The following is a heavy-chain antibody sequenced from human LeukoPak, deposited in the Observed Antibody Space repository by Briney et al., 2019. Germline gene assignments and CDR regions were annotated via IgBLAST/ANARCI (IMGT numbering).Heavy chain of an antibody. V-gene: IGHV4-39*07. D-gene: IGHD4-23*01. CDR2: IYYSGST. CDR3: ARVGVDYSGNIIKYFFDY. J-gene: IGHJ4*02. Sequence: SETLSLTCTVSGGSISSSTYYWGWFRQPPGKGLEWIGSIYYSGSTYYNPSLKSRVTISVDTSKNQFSLKLSPVTAADTAVYYCARVGVDYSGNIIKYFFDYWGQGTLVTVSS. CDR1: GGSISSSTYY.